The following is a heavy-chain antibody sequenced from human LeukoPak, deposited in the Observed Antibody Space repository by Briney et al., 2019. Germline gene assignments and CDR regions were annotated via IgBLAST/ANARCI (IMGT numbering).Heavy chain of an antibody. V-gene: IGHV4-34*01. Sequence: SETLSLTCAVYGGSFSGYYWSWIRQPPGKGLEWIGEINHSGSTNYNPSLKSRVTISVDTSKNQFSLKLSSVTAADTAVYYCARGRYPEPFRYLDYWGQGTLVTVSS. CDR2: INHSGST. J-gene: IGHJ4*02. CDR3: ARGRYPEPFRYLDY. CDR1: GGSFSGYY. D-gene: IGHD1-14*01.